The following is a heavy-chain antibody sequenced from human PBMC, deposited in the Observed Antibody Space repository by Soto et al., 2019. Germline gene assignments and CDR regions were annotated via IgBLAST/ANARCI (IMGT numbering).Heavy chain of an antibody. CDR3: EISVGGARQLGFYYYYYMDV. J-gene: IGHJ6*03. Sequence: GASVKVSCKASGYTFTSYDINWVRQATGQGLEWMGWMNPNSGNTGYEQKFQGRVTMTRNTSISTAYMELSNLRSEDTAEYYYEISVGGARQLGFYYYYYMDVWGKGTTVTVSS. CDR2: MNPNSGNT. V-gene: IGHV1-8*01. CDR1: GYTFTSYD. D-gene: IGHD3-16*01.